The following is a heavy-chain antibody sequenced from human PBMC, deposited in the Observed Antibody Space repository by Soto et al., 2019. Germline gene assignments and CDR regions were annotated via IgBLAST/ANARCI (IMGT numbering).Heavy chain of an antibody. D-gene: IGHD6-13*01. CDR1: GYTFTSHD. CDR3: ARGREAYSSSWYAGDAFDI. CDR2: MNPNSGNT. V-gene: IGHV1-8*01. J-gene: IGHJ3*02. Sequence: ASVKVSCKASGYTFTSHDINWVRQATGQGLEWMGWMNPNSGNTGYAQKFQGRVTMTRNTSISTAYMELSSLRSEDTAVYYCARGREAYSSSWYAGDAFDIWGQGTMVTVSS.